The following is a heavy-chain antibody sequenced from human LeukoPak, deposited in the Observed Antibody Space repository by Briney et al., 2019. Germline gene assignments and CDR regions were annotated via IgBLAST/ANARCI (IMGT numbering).Heavy chain of an antibody. CDR2: ISAYNGNT. CDR1: GYTFTSYG. J-gene: IGHJ5*02. CDR3: AGALKMRAARPRYWFDP. Sequence: GASVKVSCKASGYTFTSYGISWVRQAPGQGLEWMGWISAYNGNTNYAQKLQGRVTMTTDTSTSTAYMELRSLRSDDTAVYYCAGALKMRAARPRYWFDPWGQGTLVTVSS. V-gene: IGHV1-18*01. D-gene: IGHD6-6*01.